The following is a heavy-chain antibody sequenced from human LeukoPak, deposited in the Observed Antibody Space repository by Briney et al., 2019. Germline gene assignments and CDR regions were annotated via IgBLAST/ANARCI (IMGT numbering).Heavy chain of an antibody. Sequence: PSETLSLTCTVSGGSISSGSYYWSWIRQPAGKGLEWIGRIYTSGSTNYNPSLKSRVTISVDTSKNQFSLKLSSVTAADTAVYYCAREYIVGACYDYWGQGTLVTVSS. V-gene: IGHV4-61*02. J-gene: IGHJ4*02. D-gene: IGHD1-26*01. CDR1: GGSISSGSYY. CDR3: AREYIVGACYDY. CDR2: IYTSGST.